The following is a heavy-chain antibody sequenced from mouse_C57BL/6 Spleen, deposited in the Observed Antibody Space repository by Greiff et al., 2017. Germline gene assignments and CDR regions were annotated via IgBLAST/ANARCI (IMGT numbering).Heavy chain of an antibody. CDR3: ARSGYTTVGYYAMDY. D-gene: IGHD1-1*01. CDR2: IDPSDSYT. J-gene: IGHJ4*01. V-gene: IGHV1-59*01. CDR1: GYTFTSYW. Sequence: QVQLQQPGAELVRPGTSVKLSCKASGYTFTSYWMHWVKQRPGQGLEWIGVIDPSDSYTNYNQKFKGKATLTVDPSSSTAYMQLSSLTSEDSAVYYCARSGYTTVGYYAMDYWGQGASVTVSS.